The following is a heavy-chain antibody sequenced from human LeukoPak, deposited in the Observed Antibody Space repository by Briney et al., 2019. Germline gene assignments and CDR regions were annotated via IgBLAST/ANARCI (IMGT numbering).Heavy chain of an antibody. CDR1: GFTFDDYA. Sequence: GGSLRLSCAASGFTFDDYAMHWVRQAPGKGLEWVSGISWNSGSIGYADSVKGRFTISRDNAKNSLYLQMNSLRAEDTALHYCAKDRIAATPDYYYYGMDVWGQGTTVTVSS. J-gene: IGHJ6*02. CDR2: ISWNSGSI. CDR3: AKDRIAATPDYYYYGMDV. D-gene: IGHD6-25*01. V-gene: IGHV3-9*01.